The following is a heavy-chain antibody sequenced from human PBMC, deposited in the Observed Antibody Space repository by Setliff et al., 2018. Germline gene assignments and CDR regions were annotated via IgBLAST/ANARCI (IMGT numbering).Heavy chain of an antibody. Sequence: GASVKVSCKASGYTFTTYDLHWVRQAPGQRPEWMGWINPGNGNTKYSPKFQDRVTISRATSASTGYMELTSLTSEDTAVYYCARDLLGSQGRTFDLWGQGTLVTVS. CDR1: GYTFTTYD. CDR3: ARDLLGSQGRTFDL. D-gene: IGHD1-26*01. V-gene: IGHV1-3*01. CDR2: INPGNGNT. J-gene: IGHJ4*02.